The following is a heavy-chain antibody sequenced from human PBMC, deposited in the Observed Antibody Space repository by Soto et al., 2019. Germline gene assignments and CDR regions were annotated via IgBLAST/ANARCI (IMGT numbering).Heavy chain of an antibody. CDR3: AKGLVGATGSFDY. D-gene: IGHD1-26*01. CDR2: ISGSGGST. Sequence: PVVSLRLSCAASGFTFSSYAMSWVRQAPGKGLEWVSAISGSGGSTYYADSVKGRFTISRDNSKNTLYLQMNSLRAEDTAVYYCAKGLVGATGSFDYWGQGTLVTVSS. J-gene: IGHJ4*02. CDR1: GFTFSSYA. V-gene: IGHV3-23*01.